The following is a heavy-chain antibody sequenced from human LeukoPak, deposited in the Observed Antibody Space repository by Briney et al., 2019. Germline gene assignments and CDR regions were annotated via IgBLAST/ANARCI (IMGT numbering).Heavy chain of an antibody. J-gene: IGHJ5*02. V-gene: IGHV1-2*06. CDR3: AREPMVRDFNWFDP. CDR1: GYTFTGYY. CDR2: INPNSGGT. D-gene: IGHD3-10*01. Sequence: ASVKVSCKASGYTFTGYYIHWVRQAPGQGLERMGRINPNSGGTNYAQKFQGRVTMTRDTSISTAYMQLSRLTSDDTAVYYCAREPMVRDFNWFDPWGQGTLVTVSS.